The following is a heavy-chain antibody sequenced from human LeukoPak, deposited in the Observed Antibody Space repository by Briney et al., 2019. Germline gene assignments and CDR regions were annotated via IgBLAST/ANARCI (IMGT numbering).Heavy chain of an antibody. CDR1: GYTFTGYY. J-gene: IGHJ4*02. CDR2: INPNSGGT. CDR3: ARGPSTKYQLLSDY. D-gene: IGHD2-2*01. Sequence: ASVKVSCKASGYTFTGYYMHWVRQAPGQGLEWMGWINPNSGGTNYAQKFQGRVTMTTDTSTSTAYMELRSLRSDDTAVYYCARGPSTKYQLLSDYWGQGTLVTVSS. V-gene: IGHV1-2*02.